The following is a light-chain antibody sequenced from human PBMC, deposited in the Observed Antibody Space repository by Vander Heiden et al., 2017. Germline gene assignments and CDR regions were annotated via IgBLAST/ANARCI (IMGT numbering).Light chain of an antibody. CDR1: DSNIGINT. Sequence: QSALTQPPPASGTPGQRVTIACSGSDSNIGINTVNWYQQLPGTAPKLLIYNNNQRPSGVPDRFSGSKSGTSASLAIIGLQSEDEADYYCSAWDKWPHVFGTGTKVTV. CDR3: SAWDKWPHV. CDR2: NNN. V-gene: IGLV1-44*01. J-gene: IGLJ1*01.